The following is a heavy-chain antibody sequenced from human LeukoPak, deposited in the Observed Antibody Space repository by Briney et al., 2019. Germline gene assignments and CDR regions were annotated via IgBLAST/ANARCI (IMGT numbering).Heavy chain of an antibody. CDR3: ARGRYYYDSTGNEYFQH. CDR2: IYTSGST. CDR1: GGSISSYY. Sequence: KSSETLSLTCTVSGGSISSYYWSWIRQPAGKGLEWIGRIYTSGSTNYNPSLKSRVTMSVDTSRNQFSLNLSSVTAADTAIYYCARGRYYYDSTGNEYFQHWGQDTLVTVSS. J-gene: IGHJ1*01. V-gene: IGHV4-4*07. D-gene: IGHD3-22*01.